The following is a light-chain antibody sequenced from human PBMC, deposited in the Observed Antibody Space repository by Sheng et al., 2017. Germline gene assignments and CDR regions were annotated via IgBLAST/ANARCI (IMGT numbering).Light chain of an antibody. CDR2: EVS. CDR1: SSDVGSYNL. Sequence: QSALTQPASVSGSPGQSITISCTGTSSDVGSYNLVSWYQHHPGKAPKLMIYEVSKRPSGVSNRFSGSKSGNTASLTISGLQAADEADYYCCSYAGSSTPFVFGTGTKVTVL. J-gene: IGLJ1*01. V-gene: IGLV2-23*02. CDR3: CSYAGSSTPFV.